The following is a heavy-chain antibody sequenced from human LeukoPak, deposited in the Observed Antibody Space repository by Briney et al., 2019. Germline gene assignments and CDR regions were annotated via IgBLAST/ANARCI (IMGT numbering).Heavy chain of an antibody. V-gene: IGHV3-23*01. CDR1: GGTFSNDV. Sequence: SCKASGGTFSNDVMNWVRQAPGKGLEWVSAISGSGGSTYYADSVKGRFTISRDNSKNTLYLQMNSLRVEDTAVYYCAKLDYWGQGTLVTVSS. J-gene: IGHJ4*02. CDR2: ISGSGGST. CDR3: AKLDY.